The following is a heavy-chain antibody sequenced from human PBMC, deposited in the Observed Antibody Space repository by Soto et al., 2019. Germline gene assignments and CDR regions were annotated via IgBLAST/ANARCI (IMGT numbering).Heavy chain of an antibody. Sequence: SETLSLTCTVSGGSISSYYWSWIRQPPGKGLEWIGYIYYSGSTNYNPSLKSRVTISVDTSKNQFSLKLSSVTAADTAVYYCARAMGYYYGSGSYYILQGLDPWGQGTLVTVSS. CDR1: GGSISSYY. CDR2: IYYSGST. V-gene: IGHV4-59*01. D-gene: IGHD3-10*01. CDR3: ARAMGYYYGSGSYYILQGLDP. J-gene: IGHJ5*02.